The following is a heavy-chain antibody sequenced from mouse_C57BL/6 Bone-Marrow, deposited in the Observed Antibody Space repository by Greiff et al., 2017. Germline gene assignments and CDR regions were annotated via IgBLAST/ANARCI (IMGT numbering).Heavy chain of an antibody. J-gene: IGHJ4*01. CDR2: ISSGGSYA. CDR3: ARRDYYAMDY. CDR1: GFTFSSYG. V-gene: IGHV5-6*02. Sequence: EVTLMESGGDLVKPGGSLKLSCAASGFTFSSYGMSWVRQTPDKRLEWVATISSGGSYAYYPDSVKGRFTISRDNAKNTLYLQMSSLKSEDTAMYYCARRDYYAMDYWGQGTSVTVSS.